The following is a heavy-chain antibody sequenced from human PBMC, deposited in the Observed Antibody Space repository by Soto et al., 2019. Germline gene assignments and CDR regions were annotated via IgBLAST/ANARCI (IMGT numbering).Heavy chain of an antibody. D-gene: IGHD3-3*01. V-gene: IGHV3-7*05. CDR2: IKQDGSEK. Sequence: PGGSLRVSSAASGFTFSSYWMSWVRQAPGKGLEWVANIKQDGSEKYYVDSVKGRFTISRDNAKNSLYLQMNSLRAEDTAVYYCARDLGYDLWSGYQPPSYYYGMDVWGQGTTVTVSS. CDR3: ARDLGYDLWSGYQPPSYYYGMDV. J-gene: IGHJ6*02. CDR1: GFTFSSYW.